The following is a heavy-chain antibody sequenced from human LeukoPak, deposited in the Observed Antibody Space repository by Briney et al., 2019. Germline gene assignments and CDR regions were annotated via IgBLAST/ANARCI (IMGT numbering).Heavy chain of an antibody. CDR3: ARAGAYGSGSYYPLGY. CDR1: GYTFTSYG. Sequence: ASVRVSCKASGYTFTSYGTSWVRQAPGQGLEWMGWISAYNGNTNYAQKLQGRVTMTTDTSTSTAYMELRSLRSDDTAVYYCARAGAYGSGSYYPLGYWGQGTLVTVSS. D-gene: IGHD3-10*01. V-gene: IGHV1-18*01. J-gene: IGHJ4*02. CDR2: ISAYNGNT.